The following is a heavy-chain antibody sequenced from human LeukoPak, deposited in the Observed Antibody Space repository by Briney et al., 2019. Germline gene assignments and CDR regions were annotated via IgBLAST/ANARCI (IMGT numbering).Heavy chain of an antibody. CDR1: GGSISSGGFY. CDR2: TSYTGST. Sequence: SETLSLTCTVSGGSISSGGFYWSWIRQYPGKGLEWIGFTSYTGSTHYNPSLKSRVTISQDTSQNQFSLRLSSVTAADTAVYYCARAYPSSSTDWGQGMLVTVSS. V-gene: IGHV4-31*03. CDR3: ARAYPSSSTD. D-gene: IGHD2-2*01. J-gene: IGHJ4*02.